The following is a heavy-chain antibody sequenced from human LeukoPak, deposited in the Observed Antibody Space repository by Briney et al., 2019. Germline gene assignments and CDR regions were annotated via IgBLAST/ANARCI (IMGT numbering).Heavy chain of an antibody. CDR2: IYYSGST. J-gene: IGHJ6*03. CDR1: GGSISSYY. D-gene: IGHD5-12*01. Sequence: KPSETLSLTCTVSGGSISSYYWSWIRQPPGKGLEWIGYIYYSGSTNYNPSLKSRVTISVDTSKNQFSLKLSSVTAADTAVYYCARDGGYDPPYYYYYYMDVWGKGTTVTVSS. V-gene: IGHV4-59*01. CDR3: ARDGGYDPPYYYYYYMDV.